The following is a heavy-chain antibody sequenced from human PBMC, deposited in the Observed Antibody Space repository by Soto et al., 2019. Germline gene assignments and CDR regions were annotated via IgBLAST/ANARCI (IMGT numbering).Heavy chain of an antibody. Sequence: QVQLVESGGGVVQPGRSLRLSCAASGFTFSSYGMHWVRQAPGKGREWVAVISYAGSNKYYADSVKGRFTISRDNSKNTLYLQMNSLRAEDTAVYYCAKEFQLRLGSGSYQGMDVWGQGTTVTVSS. CDR3: AKEFQLRLGSGSYQGMDV. D-gene: IGHD3-10*01. V-gene: IGHV3-30*18. CDR2: ISYAGSNK. J-gene: IGHJ6*02. CDR1: GFTFSSYG.